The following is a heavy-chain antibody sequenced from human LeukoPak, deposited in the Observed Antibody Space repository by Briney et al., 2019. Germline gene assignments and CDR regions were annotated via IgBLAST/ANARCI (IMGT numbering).Heavy chain of an antibody. V-gene: IGHV1-46*01. Sequence: ASVKVSCKASGYTFTNYYMHWVRQAPGQGLEWMGLVNPGGGNTNYAQNFQGRVTMTRDTSTSTVYMELSSLRSEDTAIYYCARIRDGYNDAYDIWGQGTVVTVPS. D-gene: IGHD5-24*01. CDR1: GYTFTNYY. CDR2: VNPGGGNT. CDR3: ARIRDGYNDAYDI. J-gene: IGHJ3*02.